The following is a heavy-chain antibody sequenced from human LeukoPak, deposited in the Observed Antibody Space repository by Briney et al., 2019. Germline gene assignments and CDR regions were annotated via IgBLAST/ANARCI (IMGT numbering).Heavy chain of an antibody. CDR2: ISSVSGYT. V-gene: IGHV3-11*05. CDR3: ARVAADATVFDY. Sequence: PGGSLRLSCAASGFTFSDYYMSWIRQAPGKGLEWVSYISSVSGYTKYADSVRGRFTISRDNAKNSLYLQMNSLRAEDTAVYHCARVAADATVFDYWGQGTLVTVSS. J-gene: IGHJ4*02. CDR1: GFTFSDYY. D-gene: IGHD6-13*01.